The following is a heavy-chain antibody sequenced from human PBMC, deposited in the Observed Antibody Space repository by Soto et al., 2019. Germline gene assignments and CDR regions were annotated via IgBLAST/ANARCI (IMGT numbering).Heavy chain of an antibody. CDR2: MSYDGIST. CDR3: ASTNDVVRIAFTSPDL. J-gene: IGHJ4*01. D-gene: IGHD1-1*01. CDR1: GFTFSNHG. Sequence: QVQLVESGGGVVRPGESLRLSCSASGFTFSNHGMHWVRQAPGKGLEWLSLMSYDGISTNHAASARGRFIVSRDNAKNTLYMEMDRLRTEATAVYYCASTNDVVRIAFTSPDLWGPGVLVTFAS. V-gene: IGHV3-30*03.